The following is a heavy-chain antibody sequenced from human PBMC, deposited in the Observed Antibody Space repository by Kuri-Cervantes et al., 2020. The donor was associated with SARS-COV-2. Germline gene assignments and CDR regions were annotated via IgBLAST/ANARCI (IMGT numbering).Heavy chain of an antibody. CDR2: INSDVSST. CDR1: GFTFSSYW. J-gene: IGHJ5*02. V-gene: IGHV3-74*01. CDR3: ASLSNLEWLPP. D-gene: IGHD3-3*01. Sequence: GGSLRLSCAASGFTFSSYWMHWVRQAPGKGLVWVSRINSDVSSTSYADSVKGRFTISRDNARNTLYLQMNRLRAEDTAVYYCASLSNLEWLPPWGQGTLVTVSS.